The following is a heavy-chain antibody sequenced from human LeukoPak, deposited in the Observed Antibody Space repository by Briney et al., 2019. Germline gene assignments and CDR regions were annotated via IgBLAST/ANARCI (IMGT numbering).Heavy chain of an antibody. CDR3: ARVRPGYYYYMDV. D-gene: IGHD6-6*01. CDR1: GGSFRSSLYY. CDR2: ISYTGNT. Sequence: SETLSLTCTVSGGSFRSSLYYWGWIRQPPGKGLEWIGHISYTGNTYYNPSLKSRVTISVDSSKNQFSLKLSSVTAADTAVYYCARVRPGYYYYMDVWGKGTTVTISS. V-gene: IGHV4-39*07. J-gene: IGHJ6*03.